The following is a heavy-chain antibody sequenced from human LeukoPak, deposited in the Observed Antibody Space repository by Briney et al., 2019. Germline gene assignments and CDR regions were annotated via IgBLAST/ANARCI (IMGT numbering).Heavy chain of an antibody. V-gene: IGHV3-23*01. CDR1: GFTFNNYT. Sequence: AGSLRLSCAASGFTFNNYTMSWVRQAPGKGLEWVSTISIKGDRTYYVDSVKGRFTISRDNSNSTLFLQMNSLGAEDTAIYYCAKQGTVVTPGLYFDYWGQGILVTVSS. J-gene: IGHJ4*02. CDR3: AKQGTVVTPGLYFDY. CDR2: ISIKGDRT. D-gene: IGHD4-23*01.